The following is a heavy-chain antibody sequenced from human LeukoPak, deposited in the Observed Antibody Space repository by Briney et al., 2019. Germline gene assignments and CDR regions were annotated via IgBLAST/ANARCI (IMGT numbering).Heavy chain of an antibody. V-gene: IGHV4-39*07. CDR1: GGSISSSIYY. Sequence: SETLSLTCTVSGGSISSSIYYWGWIRQPPGKGLEWIGIIFYSGSTYYNPSLKSRVTISIDTSKNQFSLKLSSVTAADTAVYYCARRTNYGSGRYGVDVWGQGTTVTVSS. D-gene: IGHD3-10*01. CDR3: ARRTNYGSGRYGVDV. J-gene: IGHJ6*02. CDR2: IFYSGST.